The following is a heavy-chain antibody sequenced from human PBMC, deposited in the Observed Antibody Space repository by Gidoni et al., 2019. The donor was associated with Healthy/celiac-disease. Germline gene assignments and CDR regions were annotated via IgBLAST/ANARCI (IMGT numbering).Heavy chain of an antibody. Sequence: QLQLQESGPGLVKPSETLSLTCTVSGGSISSSSYYWGWIRQPPGKGLEWIGSIYYSGSTYYNPSLKSRVTISVDTSKNQFSLKLSSVTAADTAVYYCAREDIVLLFDYWGQGTLVTVSS. CDR2: IYYSGST. D-gene: IGHD2-15*01. CDR3: AREDIVLLFDY. CDR1: GGSISSSSYY. V-gene: IGHV4-39*02. J-gene: IGHJ4*02.